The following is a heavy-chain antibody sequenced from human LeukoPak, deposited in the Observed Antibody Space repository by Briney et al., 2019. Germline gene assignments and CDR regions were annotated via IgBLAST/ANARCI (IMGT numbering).Heavy chain of an antibody. D-gene: IGHD2-15*01. CDR2: INPNSGGT. Sequence: ASVKVSCKASGYTFTNYTLNWVRQAPGQGLEWMGWINPNSGGTNYAQKFQGWVTMTRDTSISTAYMELSRLRSDDTAVYYCARGVRGGRFDYWGQGTLVTVSS. CDR1: GYTFTNYT. J-gene: IGHJ4*02. V-gene: IGHV1-2*04. CDR3: ARGVRGGRFDY.